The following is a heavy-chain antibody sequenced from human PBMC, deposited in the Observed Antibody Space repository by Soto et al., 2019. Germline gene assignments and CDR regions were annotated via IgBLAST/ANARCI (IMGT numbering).Heavy chain of an antibody. Sequence: EVQLVESGGGLIQPGGSLRLSCAASGFTVSSNYMSWVRQAPGKGLEWVSVIYSGGSTYYADSVKGRFTISRDNSKNTLYLQMNSLRAEDTAVYYCARVYRNYGDYGHFDYWGQGTLVTVSS. J-gene: IGHJ4*02. CDR3: ARVYRNYGDYGHFDY. D-gene: IGHD4-17*01. CDR1: GFTVSSNY. CDR2: IYSGGST. V-gene: IGHV3-53*01.